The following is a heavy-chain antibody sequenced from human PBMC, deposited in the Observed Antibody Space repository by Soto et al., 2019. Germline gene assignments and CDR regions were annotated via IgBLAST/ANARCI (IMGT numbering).Heavy chain of an antibody. CDR3: ALTRRSSLLEVAGPGFEY. J-gene: IGHJ4*02. CDR2: LSYEGSEE. CDR1: GFNFGVFG. V-gene: IGHV3-30*03. D-gene: IGHD6-19*01. Sequence: LRLSCATSGFNFGVFGMHWVRQAPGKGLEWLSVLSYEGSEEYYADSVRGRFTISRDNSKSTLFLQMDSLRVEDTGVYYCALTRRSSLLEVAGPGFEYWGQGTLVTVSS.